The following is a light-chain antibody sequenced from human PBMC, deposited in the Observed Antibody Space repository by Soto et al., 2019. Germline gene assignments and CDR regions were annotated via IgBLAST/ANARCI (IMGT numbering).Light chain of an antibody. CDR1: QSISNW. CDR3: QQYHSYPWT. J-gene: IGKJ1*01. CDR2: KAS. V-gene: IGKV1-5*03. Sequence: DIQMTQSPSTLSASVGDRVTISCRASQSISNWLAWYQQRPGKAPTLLIYKASVLQSGAPSRFSGSGSGTEFTLTISSLQPDDLVTYHCQQYHSYPWTFGQGTKV.